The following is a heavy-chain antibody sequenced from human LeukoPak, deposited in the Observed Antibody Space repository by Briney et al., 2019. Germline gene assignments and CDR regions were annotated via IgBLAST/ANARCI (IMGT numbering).Heavy chain of an antibody. J-gene: IGHJ5*02. V-gene: IGHV4-59*01. CDR2: IYYSGST. CDR3: ALQVVPAAGFDP. Sequence: SETLSLTCTVSGGSISSYYWSWIRQPPGKGLEWIGYIYYSGSTNYNPSLKSRVTISVDTSKNQFSLKLSSVTAADTAVYYCALQVVPAAGFDPWGQGILVTVSS. CDR1: GGSISSYY. D-gene: IGHD2-2*01.